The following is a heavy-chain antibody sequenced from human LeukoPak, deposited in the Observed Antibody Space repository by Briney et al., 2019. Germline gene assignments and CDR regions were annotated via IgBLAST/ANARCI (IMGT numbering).Heavy chain of an antibody. Sequence: ASVKVSCKASGYTFTSYYMHWVRQAPGLGLEWMGWSSTYNANTNYAERFKGRVSMTTDTSTNTAYMELRSLRSDDTALYYCAREHSSSWYVVDYWGQGTLVTVSS. J-gene: IGHJ4*02. CDR3: AREHSSSWYVVDY. CDR1: GYTFTSYY. V-gene: IGHV1-18*04. CDR2: SSTYNANT. D-gene: IGHD6-13*01.